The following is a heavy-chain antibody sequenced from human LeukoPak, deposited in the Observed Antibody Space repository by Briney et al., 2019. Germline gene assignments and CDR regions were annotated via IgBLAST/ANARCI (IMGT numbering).Heavy chain of an antibody. CDR2: INRDGRET. J-gene: IGHJ4*02. CDR3: ARIGYDKSYGGEDY. V-gene: IGHV3-74*01. Sequence: PGGSLRLSCAASGFTFGSSWMHWVRQAPGKGLVWVSRINRDGRETYYADSVKGRFTISRDNAKNMLFLQMNSLRVDDTAVYYCARIGYDKSYGGEDYWGQGTLVTVSS. D-gene: IGHD5-18*01. CDR1: GFTFGSSW.